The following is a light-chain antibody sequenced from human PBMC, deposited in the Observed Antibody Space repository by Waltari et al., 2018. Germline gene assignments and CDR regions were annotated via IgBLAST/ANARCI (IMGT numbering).Light chain of an antibody. Sequence: QLVLTQSPSASASLGASVKLTCTLSSGHSSNILPWLPQRPERGPRYLMKVNSDGSHYKGDDIPDRFSGSSSGAERYLTISSLQSEDEADYYCETGGHGTWVFGGGTKLTVL. CDR3: ETGGHGTWV. CDR1: SGHSSNI. V-gene: IGLV4-69*01. CDR2: VNSDGSH. J-gene: IGLJ3*02.